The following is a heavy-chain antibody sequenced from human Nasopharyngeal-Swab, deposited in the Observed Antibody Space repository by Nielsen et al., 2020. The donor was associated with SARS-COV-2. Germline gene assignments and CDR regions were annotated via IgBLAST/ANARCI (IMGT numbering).Heavy chain of an antibody. CDR3: ARSRDGYNYWWFDP. CDR2: ITSTSSNM. CDR1: GFTFSTYT. J-gene: IGHJ5*02. Sequence: GESLKISCAASGFTFSTYTMHWVRQAPGKGLEWVSSITSTSSNMYYADSLKGRFTISRDNAKSSLYLQVNSLRAEDTAVYYCARSRDGYNYWWFDPWGQGTLVTVSS. V-gene: IGHV3-21*01. D-gene: IGHD5-24*01.